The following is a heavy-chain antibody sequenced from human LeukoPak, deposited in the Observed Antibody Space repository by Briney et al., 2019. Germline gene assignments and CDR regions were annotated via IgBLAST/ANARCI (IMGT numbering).Heavy chain of an antibody. D-gene: IGHD2/OR15-2a*01. Sequence: TGGSLRLSCAASGFAFDDYGMSWVRQAPGKGLEWVSCINWNGGSTGYADPVKGRFTISRDNAKNSLYLQMNSLRAEDTALYYCARVTFVGAFDIWGQGTMVTVSS. J-gene: IGHJ3*02. CDR1: GFAFDDYG. V-gene: IGHV3-20*04. CDR3: ARVTFVGAFDI. CDR2: INWNGGST.